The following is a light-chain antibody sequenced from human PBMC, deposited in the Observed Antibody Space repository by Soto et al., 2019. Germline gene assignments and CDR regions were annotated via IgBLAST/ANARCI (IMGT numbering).Light chain of an antibody. CDR2: EGS. Sequence: QSALTQPASVSWSPGQSITISCTGTSSDVGSYNLVSWYQQHPGKAPKLMIYEGSKRPSGVSNRFSGSKSGNTASLTISGLQAEDEADYYCCSYAGSSTFVVFGGGTKLTV. CDR1: SSDVGSYNL. CDR3: CSYAGSSTFVV. J-gene: IGLJ2*01. V-gene: IGLV2-23*03.